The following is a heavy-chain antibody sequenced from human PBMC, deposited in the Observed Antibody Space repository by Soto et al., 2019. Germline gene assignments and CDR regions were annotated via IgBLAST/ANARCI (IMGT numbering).Heavy chain of an antibody. CDR1: GGSISSSSYY. J-gene: IGHJ4*02. CDR2: IYYSGST. CDR3: ARTDILTGYPYYYFDY. Sequence: ASETLSLTCTVSGGSISSSSYYWGWIRQPPGKGLEWIGSIYYSGSTYYNPSLKSRVIISVDTSKNQFSLKLSSVTAADTAVYYCARTDILTGYPYYYFDYWGQGTLVTVSS. D-gene: IGHD3-9*01. V-gene: IGHV4-39*01.